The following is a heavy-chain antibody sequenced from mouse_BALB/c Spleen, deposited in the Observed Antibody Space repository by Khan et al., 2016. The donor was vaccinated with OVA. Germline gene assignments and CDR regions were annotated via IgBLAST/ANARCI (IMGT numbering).Heavy chain of an antibody. D-gene: IGHD6-1*01. CDR3: ARAEGGSHFFDY. J-gene: IGHJ2*01. CDR1: GYIFTSYW. CDR2: IYPGTGST. V-gene: IGHV1-76*01. Sequence: QVQLKQSGTELVRPGASVKLSCKPSGYIFTSYWIHWVKQRSGQGLEWIAWIYPGTGSTFYSERFKGKATLTADKASSTAYMQLSSLKSEDSAVYFCARAEGGSHFFDYWGQGTTLTVSS.